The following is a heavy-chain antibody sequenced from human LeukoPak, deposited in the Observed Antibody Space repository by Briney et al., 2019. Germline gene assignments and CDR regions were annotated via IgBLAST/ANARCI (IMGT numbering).Heavy chain of an antibody. V-gene: IGHV3-30*18. Sequence: GGSLRLSCAAPGFTFSSYGMHWVRQAPGKGLEWVAVISYDGSNKYYADSVKGRFTISRDNSKNTLYLQMNSLRAEDTAVYYCAKGIAVAGSNWFDPWGQGTLVTVSS. J-gene: IGHJ5*02. D-gene: IGHD6-19*01. CDR2: ISYDGSNK. CDR3: AKGIAVAGSNWFDP. CDR1: GFTFSSYG.